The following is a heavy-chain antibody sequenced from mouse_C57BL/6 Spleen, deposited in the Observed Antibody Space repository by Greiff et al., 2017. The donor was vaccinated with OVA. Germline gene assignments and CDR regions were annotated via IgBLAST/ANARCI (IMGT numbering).Heavy chain of an antibody. J-gene: IGHJ2*01. CDR2: ISSGGSYT. Sequence: EVQVVESGGDLVKPGGSLKLSCAASGFTFSSYGMSWVRQTPDKRLEWVATISSGGSYTYYPDSVKGRFTIARDNAKNTLYLQMSSLKSEDTAMYCCARPAQALYCDYWGQGTTLTVSS. D-gene: IGHD3-2*02. CDR3: ARPAQALYCDY. V-gene: IGHV5-6*01. CDR1: GFTFSSYG.